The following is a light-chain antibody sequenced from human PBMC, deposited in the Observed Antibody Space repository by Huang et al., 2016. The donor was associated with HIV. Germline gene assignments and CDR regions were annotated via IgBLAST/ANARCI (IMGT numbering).Light chain of an antibody. CDR3: QQYDDWPPYT. V-gene: IGKV3-15*01. CDR2: GAS. CDR1: QRISSN. J-gene: IGKJ2*01. Sequence: EVVMTQSPATLSVSPGERATLSCRASQRISSNLAWYQQKPGQAPRLLIYGASTRATGIPARFTGSGSGTEFTLTISSLQSEDYVVYFCQQYDDWPPYTFGQGTKLDIK.